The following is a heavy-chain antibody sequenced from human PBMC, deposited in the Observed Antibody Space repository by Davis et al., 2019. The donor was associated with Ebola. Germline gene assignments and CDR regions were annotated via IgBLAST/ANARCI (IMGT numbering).Heavy chain of an antibody. D-gene: IGHD6-13*01. CDR2: ISSSGSTI. CDR1: GFTFSSYE. Sequence: GESLKISCAASGFTFSSYEMNWVRQAPGKGLEWVSYISSSGSTIYYADSVKGRFTISRDNAENSLYLQMNSLRDEDTAVYYCARDRFPMDSSSWYWFDPWGQGTLVTVSS. V-gene: IGHV3-48*03. CDR3: ARDRFPMDSSSWYWFDP. J-gene: IGHJ5*02.